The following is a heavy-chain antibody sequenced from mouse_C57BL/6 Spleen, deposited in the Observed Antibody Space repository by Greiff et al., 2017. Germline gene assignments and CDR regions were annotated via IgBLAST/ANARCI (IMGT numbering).Heavy chain of an antibody. V-gene: IGHV5-4*01. CDR2: ISDGGSYT. CDR3: ARDTEYYAMDY. J-gene: IGHJ4*01. Sequence: DVKLQESGGGLVKPGGSLKLSCAASGFTFSSYAMSWVRQTPEKRLEWVATISDGGSYTYYPDNVKGRFTISRDNAKNNLYLQMSHLKSEDTAMYYCARDTEYYAMDYWGQGTSVTVSS. CDR1: GFTFSSYA.